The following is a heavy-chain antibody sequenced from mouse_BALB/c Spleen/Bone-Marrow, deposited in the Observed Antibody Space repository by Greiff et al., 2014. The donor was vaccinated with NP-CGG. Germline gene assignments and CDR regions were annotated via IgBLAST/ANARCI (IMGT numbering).Heavy chain of an antibody. CDR2: TYPGDGDT. V-gene: IGHV1-82*01. Sequence: VQLQQSGPELVKPGASVKISCTGSGYAFSSSWMNWVKQRPGQGLEWIGRTYPGDGDTNSNGRFKGKATLTADRSSNTAYMQLSSMTSVDSAVYFCARSAYYGSSYGAVDYWGQGTSVTVSS. CDR3: ARSAYYGSSYGAVDY. D-gene: IGHD1-1*01. J-gene: IGHJ4*01. CDR1: GYAFSSSW.